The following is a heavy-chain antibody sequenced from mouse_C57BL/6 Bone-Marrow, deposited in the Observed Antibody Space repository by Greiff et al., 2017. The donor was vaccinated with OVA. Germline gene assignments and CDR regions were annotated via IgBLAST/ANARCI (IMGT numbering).Heavy chain of an antibody. V-gene: IGHV1-64*01. D-gene: IGHD2-1*01. CDR2: IHPNSGST. CDR3: ARSRSGNYEYFDV. J-gene: IGHJ1*03. CDR1: GYTFTSYW. Sequence: QVQLQQPGAELVKPGASVKLSCKASGYTFTSYWMHWVKQRPGQGLEWIGMIHPNSGSTNYNEKFKSKATLTVDKSSSTAYMQLSSLTSEDSAVYYCARSRSGNYEYFDVWGTGTTVTVSS.